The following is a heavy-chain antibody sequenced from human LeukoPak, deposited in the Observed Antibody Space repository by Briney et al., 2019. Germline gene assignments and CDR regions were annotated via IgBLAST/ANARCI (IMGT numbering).Heavy chain of an antibody. D-gene: IGHD3-10*01. Sequence: GGSLRLSCAASGFSFSSYWTHWVRQVPGKGLVWVSRINSDGSSTIYADSVRGRFTIPRDNAKNTLYLQMNSLRAEDTAVYYCARGRGSGSSDYWGQGTLVTVSS. CDR3: ARGRGSGSSDY. CDR2: INSDGSST. J-gene: IGHJ4*02. V-gene: IGHV3-74*01. CDR1: GFSFSSYW.